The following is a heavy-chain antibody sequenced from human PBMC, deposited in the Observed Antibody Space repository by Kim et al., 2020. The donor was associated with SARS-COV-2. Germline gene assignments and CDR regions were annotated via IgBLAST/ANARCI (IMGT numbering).Heavy chain of an antibody. CDR1: GYTFTSYG. Sequence: ASVKVSCKASGYTFTSYGISWVRQAPGQGLEWMGWISAYNGNTNYAQKLQGRVTMTTDTSTSTAYMELRSLRSDDTAVYYCARTYYYGSGSYRGVDYWGQGTLVTVSS. V-gene: IGHV1-18*01. CDR2: ISAYNGNT. J-gene: IGHJ4*02. D-gene: IGHD3-10*01. CDR3: ARTYYYGSGSYRGVDY.